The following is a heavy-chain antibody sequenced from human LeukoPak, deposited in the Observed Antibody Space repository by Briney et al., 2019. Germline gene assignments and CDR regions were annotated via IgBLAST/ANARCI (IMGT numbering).Heavy chain of an antibody. CDR2: IYHSGST. Sequence: PSETLSLTCAVSGYSISSGYYWGWIRQPPGKGLEWIGSIYHSGSTYYNPSLKSRVTISVDTSKNQFSLKLSSVTAADTAVYYCARRARFWSSYYYYYYMDVWGKGTTVTVSS. CDR1: GYSISSGYY. J-gene: IGHJ6*03. D-gene: IGHD3-3*01. V-gene: IGHV4-38-2*01. CDR3: ARRARFWSSYYYYYYMDV.